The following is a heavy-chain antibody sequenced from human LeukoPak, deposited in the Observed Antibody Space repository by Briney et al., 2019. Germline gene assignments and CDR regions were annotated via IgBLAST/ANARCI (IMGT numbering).Heavy chain of an antibody. D-gene: IGHD2/OR15-2a*01. Sequence: SETLSLTCTVSGGSISSGNFYWSWIRQPPGKGLEWIGYIFYLGSTYYNLSLKSRVTMSVDTSKNQFSLKLRSVTAADTAVYYCARKYPDHWFDPWGQGTLVTVSS. CDR3: ARKYPDHWFDP. V-gene: IGHV4-30-4*01. J-gene: IGHJ5*02. CDR2: IFYLGST. CDR1: GGSISSGNFY.